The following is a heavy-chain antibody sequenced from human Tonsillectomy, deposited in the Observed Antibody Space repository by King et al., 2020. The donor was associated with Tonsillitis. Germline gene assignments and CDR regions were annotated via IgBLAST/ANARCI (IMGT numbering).Heavy chain of an antibody. CDR3: ARAPLLWFGELFYYNGMAV. CDR1: GGSISSGDYY. Sequence: QLQESGPGLVKPSQTLSLTCSVSGGSISSGDYYWNWIRQPPGKGLEWIGDFHSSGSTYYNPSLKSRVTISADTSKNQFSLKLTSVTAADTAVYYCARAPLLWFGELFYYNGMAVWGQGTTVTVSS. V-gene: IGHV4-30-4*01. J-gene: IGHJ6*02. CDR2: FHSSGST. D-gene: IGHD3-10*01.